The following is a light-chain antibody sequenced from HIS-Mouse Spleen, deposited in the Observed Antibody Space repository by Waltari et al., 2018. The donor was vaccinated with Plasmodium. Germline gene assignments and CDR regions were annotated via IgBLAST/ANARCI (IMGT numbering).Light chain of an antibody. CDR3: NSRDSSGNHVV. CDR1: SLRSDY. V-gene: IGLV3-19*01. Sequence: SSELTQDPAVSVALGQTVRLTCQGDSLRSDYASWYQQKPGQAPVLVIYGKNKRPSGIPDRFSGSSSGNTASLTITGAQAEDEADYYCNSRDSSGNHVVFGGGTKLTVL. J-gene: IGLJ2*01. CDR2: GKN.